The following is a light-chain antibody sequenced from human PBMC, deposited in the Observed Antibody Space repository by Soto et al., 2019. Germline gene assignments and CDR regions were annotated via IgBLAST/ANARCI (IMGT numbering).Light chain of an antibody. CDR3: QQLNSFPIT. Sequence: DIQLTQSPSFLSASVGDRVTITCRTSQVISGYLAWYQQKPGKAPKLLIYTASILQTGVPTRFGGSGSGTEFTLTVSSLQPEDFATYYCQQLNSFPITFGQGTRLEIK. V-gene: IGKV1-9*01. J-gene: IGKJ5*01. CDR2: TAS. CDR1: QVISGY.